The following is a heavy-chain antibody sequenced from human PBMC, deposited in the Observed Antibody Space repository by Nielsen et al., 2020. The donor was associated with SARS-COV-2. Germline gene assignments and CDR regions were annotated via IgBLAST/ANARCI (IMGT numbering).Heavy chain of an antibody. Sequence: SETLSLTCTVSGGSISSGSYYWSWIRQPAGKGLEWIGRIYPSGSTIYNPSLKSRVTISVDTSKNQFSLNLTSVTAADTAVYYCARVGPYYFDHWGQGTLVTVSS. V-gene: IGHV4-61*02. CDR2: IYPSGST. CDR1: GGSISSGSYY. J-gene: IGHJ4*02. CDR3: ARVGPYYFDH.